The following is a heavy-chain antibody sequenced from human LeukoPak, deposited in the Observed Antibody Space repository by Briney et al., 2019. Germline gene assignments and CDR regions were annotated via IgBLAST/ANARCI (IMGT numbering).Heavy chain of an antibody. Sequence: SETLSLTCTVSGGSISSGDYYWSWIRQPPGKGLEWIGYIYYSGSTYYKPSLKSRISMSVGMSKTQFSLKLSSVIAADTAVYFCAREFLRVNAFDIWGQGTMVTVSS. CDR1: GGSISSGDYY. CDR3: AREFLRVNAFDI. CDR2: IYYSGST. J-gene: IGHJ3*02. V-gene: IGHV4-30-4*08. D-gene: IGHD4-17*01.